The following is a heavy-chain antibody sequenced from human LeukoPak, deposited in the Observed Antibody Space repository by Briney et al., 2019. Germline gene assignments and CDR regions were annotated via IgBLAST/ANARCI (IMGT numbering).Heavy chain of an antibody. CDR1: GFTFSSYS. J-gene: IGHJ4*02. V-gene: IGHV3-23*01. Sequence: PGGSLRLSCAASGFTFSSYSMNWVRQAPGKGLEWVSGISPSGDIAYYADSVKGRFTISRDNSKNTLYLQMNSLRAEDTAVYYCASSTLRGAFDYWGQGTLVTVPS. D-gene: IGHD4-17*01. CDR3: ASSTLRGAFDY. CDR2: ISPSGDIA.